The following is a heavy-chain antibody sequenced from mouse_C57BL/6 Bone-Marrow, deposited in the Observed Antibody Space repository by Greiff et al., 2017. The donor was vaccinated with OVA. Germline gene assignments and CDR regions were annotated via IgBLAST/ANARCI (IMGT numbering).Heavy chain of an antibody. D-gene: IGHD2-3*01. CDR3: ARWDDGYSYYAMDY. CDR2: INPNNGGT. Sequence: EVQLQQSGPELVKPGASVKISCKASGYTFTDYYMNWVKQSHGKSLEWIGDINPNNGGTSYNQKFKGKATLTVAKYSSTAYIELRSLTSDDSAVYYCARWDDGYSYYAMDYWGQGTSVTVSS. CDR1: GYTFTDYY. J-gene: IGHJ4*01. V-gene: IGHV1-26*01.